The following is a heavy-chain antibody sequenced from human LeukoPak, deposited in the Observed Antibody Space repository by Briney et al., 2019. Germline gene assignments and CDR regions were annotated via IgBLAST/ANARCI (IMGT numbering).Heavy chain of an antibody. J-gene: IGHJ4*02. CDR1: GFTFSSYG. CDR3: AKDGAAAGTGQY. Sequence: GGSLRLSCAASGFTFSSYGMHWVRRAPGKGLEWVAVISYDGSNKYYADSVKGRFTISRDNSKNTLYLQMNSLRAEDTAVYYCAKDGAAAGTGQYWGQGTLVTVSS. D-gene: IGHD6-13*01. CDR2: ISYDGSNK. V-gene: IGHV3-30*18.